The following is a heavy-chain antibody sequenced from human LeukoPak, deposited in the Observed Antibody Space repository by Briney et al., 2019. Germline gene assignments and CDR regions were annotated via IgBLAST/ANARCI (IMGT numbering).Heavy chain of an antibody. J-gene: IGHJ4*02. CDR2: IRYDGSNK. D-gene: IGHD1-1*01. Sequence: GGSLRLSCAASGFTFSSYGMHWVRQAPGKGLEWVAFIRYDGSNKYYADSVKGRFTISRDNSKNTLYLQMNSLRAEDTAVYYCARDMLGWNDEGEDYWGQGTLVTVSS. V-gene: IGHV3-30*02. CDR1: GFTFSSYG. CDR3: ARDMLGWNDEGEDY.